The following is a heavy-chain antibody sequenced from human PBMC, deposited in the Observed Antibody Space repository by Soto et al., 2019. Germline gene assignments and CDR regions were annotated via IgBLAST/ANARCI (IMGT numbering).Heavy chain of an antibody. V-gene: IGHV1-18*01. J-gene: IGHJ3*02. D-gene: IGHD6-19*01. Sequence: SVKVACKASVYTFTSDGISWVRLAPGQGLEWMGWISAYNGNTNYAQKLQGRVTMTTDTSTSTAYMELRSLRSDDTAVYYCARDLGGWYEDAFDIWGQGTMVTVSS. CDR3: ARDLGGWYEDAFDI. CDR2: ISAYNGNT. CDR1: VYTFTSDG.